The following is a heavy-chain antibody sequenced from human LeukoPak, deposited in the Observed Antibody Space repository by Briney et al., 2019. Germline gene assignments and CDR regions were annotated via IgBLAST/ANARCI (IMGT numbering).Heavy chain of an antibody. CDR3: ARDGDGYDSY. J-gene: IGHJ4*02. CDR2: IYSGGST. D-gene: IGHD5-24*01. CDR1: GFTVSSNY. V-gene: IGHV3-66*01. Sequence: GGSLRLSCAASGFTVSSNYMSWVRQAPGKGLEWVSVIYSGGSTYYADSVKGRFTISRDNSKNTLYLQVNSLGAEDTAVYYCARDGDGYDSYWGQGTLVTVSS.